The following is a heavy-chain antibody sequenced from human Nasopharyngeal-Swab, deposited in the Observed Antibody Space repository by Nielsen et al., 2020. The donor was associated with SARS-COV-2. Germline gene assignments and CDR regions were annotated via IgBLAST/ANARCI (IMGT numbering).Heavy chain of an antibody. V-gene: IGHV4-59*01. CDR3: ASMRPRYYYGMDV. Sequence: WIRQPPGKGLEWIGYIYYSGSTNYNPSLKSRVTISVGTSKNQFSLKLSSVTAADTAVYYCASMRPRYYYGMDVWGQGTTVTVSS. D-gene: IGHD3-16*01. J-gene: IGHJ6*02. CDR2: IYYSGST.